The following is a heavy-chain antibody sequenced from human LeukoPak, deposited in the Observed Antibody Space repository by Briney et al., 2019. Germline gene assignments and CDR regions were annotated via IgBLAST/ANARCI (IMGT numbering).Heavy chain of an antibody. Sequence: GGSLRLSCAASGFTFSSYSMNWVRQAPGKGLEWVSSISSSSSYIYYADSVKGRFTISRDNAKNSLYLQMNSLRAEDTAVYYCARGLLGIFEAFDIWGQGTMVTVSS. J-gene: IGHJ3*02. D-gene: IGHD7-27*01. CDR1: GFTFSSYS. V-gene: IGHV3-21*01. CDR2: ISSSSSYI. CDR3: ARGLLGIFEAFDI.